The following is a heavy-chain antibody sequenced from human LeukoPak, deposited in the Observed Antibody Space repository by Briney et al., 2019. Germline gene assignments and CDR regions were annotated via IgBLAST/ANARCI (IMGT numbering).Heavy chain of an antibody. Sequence: GESLKISCQDSGYTFIDYWIGWVRQVPGKGLEWMGIIFPVDSDTKYSPSFQGQVTISVDRSTSTAYLQWSSLKASDTAVYYCARHGLEGCTGGRCFQSFHYYGMDVWGQGTAVTVSS. J-gene: IGHJ6*02. D-gene: IGHD2-8*02. CDR2: IFPVDSDT. CDR3: ARHGLEGCTGGRCFQSFHYYGMDV. CDR1: GYTFIDYW. V-gene: IGHV5-51*01.